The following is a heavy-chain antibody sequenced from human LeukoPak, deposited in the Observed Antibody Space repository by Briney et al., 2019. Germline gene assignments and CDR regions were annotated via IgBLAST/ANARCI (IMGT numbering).Heavy chain of an antibody. D-gene: IGHD6-19*01. CDR1: GYTFTSYG. Sequence: ASVKVSCKASGYTFTSYGISWVRQAPGQGLERMGWISAYNGNTNYAQKLQGRVTMTTDTSTSTAYMELRSLRSDDTAVYYCAIIAVAGTVAFDIWGQGTMVTVSS. V-gene: IGHV1-18*01. CDR2: ISAYNGNT. J-gene: IGHJ3*02. CDR3: AIIAVAGTVAFDI.